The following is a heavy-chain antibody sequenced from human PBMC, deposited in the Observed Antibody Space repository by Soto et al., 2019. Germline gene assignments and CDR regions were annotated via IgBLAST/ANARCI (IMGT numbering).Heavy chain of an antibody. CDR2: IWYDGSDK. Sequence: QVQLVESGGGVVQPGRSLRLSCAASGFTFSSYGMHWVRQAPGKGLEWVTVIWYDGSDKYYTDSVKGRFTISRDNSKNTLYLQMNSLRAEDPAVYYCASDAHIPPGFCSGTSCYPADYSYYGMDVWGQGTTVTVSS. CDR3: ASDAHIPPGFCSGTSCYPADYSYYGMDV. V-gene: IGHV3-33*01. CDR1: GFTFSSYG. J-gene: IGHJ6*02. D-gene: IGHD2-15*01.